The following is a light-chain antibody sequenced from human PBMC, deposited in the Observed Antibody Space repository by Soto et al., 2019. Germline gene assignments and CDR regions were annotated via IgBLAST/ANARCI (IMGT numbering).Light chain of an antibody. J-gene: IGLJ1*01. V-gene: IGLV2-14*03. CDR1: SSDVGGYNY. Sequence: QSVLTQPASVSGSPGQWITISSTGTSSDVGGYNYVSWYQHHPGKAPKLLIYDVSNRPSWISNRFSGSKSHNTASLTISGLQPEDEADYSCSSYTTSNTRQIVFGTGTKVTVL. CDR2: DVS. CDR3: SSYTTSNTRQIV.